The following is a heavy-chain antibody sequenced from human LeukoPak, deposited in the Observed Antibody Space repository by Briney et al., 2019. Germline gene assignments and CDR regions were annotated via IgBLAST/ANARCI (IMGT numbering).Heavy chain of an antibody. V-gene: IGHV1-69*06. CDR1: GGTFSSYA. CDR2: IIPIFGTA. Sequence: ASVKVSCKASGGTFSSYAISWVRQAPGQGLEWMGGIIPIFGTANYAQKFQGRVTITADKSTSTAYMELSSLRSEDTAVYYCARDNSVGDVAWWFDYWGQGTLVTVSS. CDR3: ARDNSVGDVAWWFDY. J-gene: IGHJ5*01. D-gene: IGHD1-26*01.